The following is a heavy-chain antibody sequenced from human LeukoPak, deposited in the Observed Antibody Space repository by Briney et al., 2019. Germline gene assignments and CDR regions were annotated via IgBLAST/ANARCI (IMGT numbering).Heavy chain of an antibody. CDR2: INPSGGST. CDR1: GYTFTSYY. V-gene: IGHV1-46*01. Sequence: GASVKVSCKASGYTFTSYYMHWVRQAPGQGLEWMGIINPSGGSTSYAQKFQGRVTMTRNTSISTAYMELSSLRSEDTAVYYCARRFYDFWSGYSPKTYIDYWGQGTLVTVSS. D-gene: IGHD3-3*01. CDR3: ARRFYDFWSGYSPKTYIDY. J-gene: IGHJ4*02.